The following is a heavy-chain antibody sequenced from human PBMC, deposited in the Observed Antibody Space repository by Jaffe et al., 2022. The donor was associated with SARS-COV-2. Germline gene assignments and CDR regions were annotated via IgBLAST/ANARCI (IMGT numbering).Heavy chain of an antibody. D-gene: IGHD2-2*01. CDR2: IKQDGSEK. J-gene: IGHJ3*02. CDR3: ARFGVGGTSPRGAFDI. CDR1: GFTFSSYW. Sequence: EVQLVESGGGLVQPGGSLRLSCAASGFTFSSYWMSWVRQAPGKGLEWVANIKQDGSEKYYVDSVKGRFTISRDNAKNSLYLQMNSLRAEDTAVYYCARFGVGGTSPRGAFDIWGQGTMVTVSS. V-gene: IGHV3-7*01.